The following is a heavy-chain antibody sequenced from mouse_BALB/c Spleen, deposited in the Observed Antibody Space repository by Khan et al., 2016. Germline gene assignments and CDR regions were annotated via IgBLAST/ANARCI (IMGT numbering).Heavy chain of an antibody. CDR2: INPNNGAT. J-gene: IGHJ2*01. D-gene: IGHD2-4*01. Sequence: VQLQQSDPDLVKPGASVKISCKASGYSFTAYYMYWVKQSHGKSLEWIGRINPNNGATTFNQKFKGKAILTVDKSSTTAYMELRSLASEDSVVYNCARDDYVNWGQGTTLTVSS. CDR1: GYSFTAYY. CDR3: ARDDYVN. V-gene: IGHV1-20*02.